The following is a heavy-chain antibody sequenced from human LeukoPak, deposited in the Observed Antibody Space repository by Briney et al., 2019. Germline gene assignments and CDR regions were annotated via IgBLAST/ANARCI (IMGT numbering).Heavy chain of an antibody. J-gene: IGHJ5*02. CDR3: ARDYYDSSGSSWFDP. CDR2: ISSSGSTI. CDR1: GFTFSDHY. V-gene: IGHV3-11*01. D-gene: IGHD3-22*01. Sequence: GGSLRLSCAASGFTFSDHYMSWIRQAPGKWLEWVSYISSSGSTIYYADSVKGRFTISRDNAKNSLYLQMNSLRAEDTAVYYCARDYYDSSGSSWFDPWGQGTLVTVSS.